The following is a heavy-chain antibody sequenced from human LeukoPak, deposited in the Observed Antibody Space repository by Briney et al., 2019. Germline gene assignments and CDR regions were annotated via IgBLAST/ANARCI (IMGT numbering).Heavy chain of an antibody. CDR2: INHSGST. D-gene: IGHD3-10*01. CDR3: ARPTMGYHGSGKHWFDP. CDR1: GGSFSGYY. Sequence: SETLSLTCAVYGGSFSGYYWSWIRQPPGKGLEWIGEINHSGSTNYNPSLKSRVTISVDTSKNQFSLKLSSVTAADTAVYYCARPTMGYHGSGKHWFDPWGQGTLVTVSS. V-gene: IGHV4-34*01. J-gene: IGHJ5*01.